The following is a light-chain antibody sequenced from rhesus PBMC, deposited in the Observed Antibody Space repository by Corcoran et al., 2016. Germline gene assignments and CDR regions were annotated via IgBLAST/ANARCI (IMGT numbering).Light chain of an antibody. J-gene: IGKJ1*01. Sequence: DIQMTQSPSSLSASVGDRVTITCRASQGISSWLVWSQQKPGKAPKFLISKASSLQSGVPSRCSGSGSGTDFTLTISSLQPEDYAIYYCQQYNSAPPTFGQGAKVEIK. CDR3: QQYNSAPPT. CDR1: QGISSW. V-gene: IGKV1-21*01. CDR2: KAS.